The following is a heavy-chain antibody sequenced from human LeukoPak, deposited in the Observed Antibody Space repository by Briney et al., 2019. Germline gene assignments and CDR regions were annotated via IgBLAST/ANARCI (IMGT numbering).Heavy chain of an antibody. CDR3: ARDFHYGGNPRAVYYYYYMDV. J-gene: IGHJ6*03. Sequence: PGGSLRLSCAASGFTFSTYNMNWVRQAPGKGLEWVSYISSSSNTIYYADSVKGRFTISRDNAKNSLYLQMNSLRAEDTALYYCARDFHYGGNPRAVYYYYYMDVWGKGTTVTVSS. V-gene: IGHV3-48*04. CDR1: GFTFSTYN. D-gene: IGHD4-23*01. CDR2: ISSSSNTI.